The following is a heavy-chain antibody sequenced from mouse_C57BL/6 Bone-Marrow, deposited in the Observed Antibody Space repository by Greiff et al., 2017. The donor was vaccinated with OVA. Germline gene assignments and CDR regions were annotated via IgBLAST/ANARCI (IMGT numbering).Heavy chain of an antibody. CDR1: GFTFTDYY. Sequence: EVQGVESGGGLVQPGGSLSLSCAASGFTFTDYYMSWVRQPPGKALEWLGFIRNKANGYPTEYSASVKGRFTSTRDTSQSILYLQMNALRAEDSATYDCARDESYDALYFDYWGQGTTLTVSS. CDR3: ARDESYDALYFDY. J-gene: IGHJ2*01. D-gene: IGHD2-10*02. CDR2: IRNKANGYPT. V-gene: IGHV7-3*01.